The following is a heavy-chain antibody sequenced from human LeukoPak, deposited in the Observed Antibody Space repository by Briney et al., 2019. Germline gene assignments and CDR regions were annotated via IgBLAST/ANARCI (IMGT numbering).Heavy chain of an antibody. V-gene: IGHV1-2*02. CDR2: INPNSGGT. D-gene: IGHD3-16*02. CDR1: GYTFTGYY. Sequence: ASVKVSCKASGYTFTGYYMHWVRQAPGQGLEWMGWINPNSGGTNYAQKFQGRVTMTRDTSISTAYMEPSRLRSDDTAVYYCARTYYDYVWGSYRFHWFDPWGQGTLVTVSS. J-gene: IGHJ5*02. CDR3: ARTYYDYVWGSYRFHWFDP.